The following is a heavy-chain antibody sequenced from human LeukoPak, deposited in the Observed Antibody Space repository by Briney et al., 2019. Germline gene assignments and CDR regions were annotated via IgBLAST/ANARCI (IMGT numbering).Heavy chain of an antibody. V-gene: IGHV3-53*01. CDR2: IYSGGST. CDR1: GFTVSSNY. Sequence: GGSLRLSCAASGFTVSSNYMSWVRQAPGKGLEWVSVIYSGGSTYYADSVKGRFTISRDNSKNTLYLQMNSLRAEDTAVYYCARGPLGSPFYYYYYGMDVWGQGTTVTVSS. D-gene: IGHD3-10*01. J-gene: IGHJ6*02. CDR3: ARGPLGSPFYYYYYGMDV.